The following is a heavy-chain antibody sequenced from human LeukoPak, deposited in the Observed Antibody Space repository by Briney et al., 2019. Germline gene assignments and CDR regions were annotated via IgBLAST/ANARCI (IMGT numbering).Heavy chain of an antibody. V-gene: IGHV3-23*01. J-gene: IGHJ4*02. Sequence: PGGSLRLSCAASGFTFSSYAMSWVRQAPGKGLEWVSAISGSGGSTYYADSVKGRFTISRDNSKNTLYLQMNSLRAEDTAVYYCAKDWFGIAAAGDEFDYWGQGTLVTVSS. CDR3: AKDWFGIAAAGDEFDY. CDR1: GFTFSSYA. D-gene: IGHD6-13*01. CDR2: ISGSGGST.